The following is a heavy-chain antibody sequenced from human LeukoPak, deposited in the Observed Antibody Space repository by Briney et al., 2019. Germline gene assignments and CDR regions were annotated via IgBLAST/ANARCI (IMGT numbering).Heavy chain of an antibody. V-gene: IGHV3-23*01. CDR1: GFAFSSYA. D-gene: IGHD1-7*01. Sequence: GGSLRLSCAASGFAFSSYAMSWVRQAPGKGLEWVSAISGSGGSTYYADSVKGRFTISRDNSKNTLYLQMNSLRDEDTAVFYCARDRSGNYGRHLGYWGQGTLVTVSS. CDR2: ISGSGGST. CDR3: ARDRSGNYGRHLGY. J-gene: IGHJ4*02.